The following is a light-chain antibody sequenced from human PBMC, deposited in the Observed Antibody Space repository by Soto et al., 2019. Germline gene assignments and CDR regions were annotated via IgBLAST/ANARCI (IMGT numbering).Light chain of an antibody. CDR2: DAS. Sequence: EIVMTQSPATLSVSPGERATLSCRASQSLSSTYLAWYQHKPGQAPRLLIYDASTRATDIPARFTGSGSGTEFTLTISSLQSEDFAVYYCQQYNNWPPTWTFGQGTKVDIK. CDR3: QQYNNWPPTWT. V-gene: IGKV3-15*01. J-gene: IGKJ1*01. CDR1: QSLSSTY.